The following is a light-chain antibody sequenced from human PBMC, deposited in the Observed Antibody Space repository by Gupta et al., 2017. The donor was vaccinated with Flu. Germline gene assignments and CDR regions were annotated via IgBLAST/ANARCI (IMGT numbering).Light chain of an antibody. CDR1: QGINCW. CDR3: QQANSFPYT. J-gene: IGKJ2*01. Sequence: SATITCRASQGINCWLAWYQQKPEKAPKLLIYAASSLQGGVPTRFSGSGSGTDFTLTISSLQPEVFATYYCQQANSFPYTFGQGTKLEIK. CDR2: AAS. V-gene: IGKV1-12*01.